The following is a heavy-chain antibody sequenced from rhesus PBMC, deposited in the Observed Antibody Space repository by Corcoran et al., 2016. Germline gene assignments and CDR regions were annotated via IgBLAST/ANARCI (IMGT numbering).Heavy chain of an antibody. V-gene: IGHV4-173*01. CDR2: ISGHNGYT. D-gene: IGHD5-24*01. Sequence: QLQLQESGPGLVKASETLSLTCAVSADSILNNSWSWLRHPPGKGLECIGLISGHNGYTDYNPSLMRLVTMSTDTSKNQFSLKLSAVTAADTAVYYGARQGPYSGYQGYWGQGVLVTVSS. CDR3: ARQGPYSGYQGY. J-gene: IGHJ4*01. CDR1: ADSILNNS.